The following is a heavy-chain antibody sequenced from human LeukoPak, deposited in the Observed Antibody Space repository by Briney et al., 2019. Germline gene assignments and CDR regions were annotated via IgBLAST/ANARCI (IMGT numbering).Heavy chain of an antibody. CDR1: GFTFSSYA. V-gene: IGHV3-23*01. CDR2: ISGSGGST. D-gene: IGHD6-19*01. Sequence: GGSLRLSCAASGFTFSSYAMSWVRQAPGKGLEWVSAISGSGGSTYYADSVKGRFTISRDNSKNTLYLQMNSLRAEDTAVYYCAKDESWLVLKTLFDYWGQGTLVTVSS. CDR3: AKDESWLVLKTLFDY. J-gene: IGHJ4*02.